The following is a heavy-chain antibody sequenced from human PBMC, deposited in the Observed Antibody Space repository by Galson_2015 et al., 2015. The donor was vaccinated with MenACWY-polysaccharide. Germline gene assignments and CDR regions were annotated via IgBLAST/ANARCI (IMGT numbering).Heavy chain of an antibody. CDR1: GGSPTAYY. V-gene: IGHV4-59*01. D-gene: IGHD5-18*01. Sequence: ETPSLPCSVSGGSPTAYYWAWVRQPPGEGLEWVCWIYYNGSTKYSPSLNSRVTISVDKSNNQFSLKLSSVTAADTAVYYCARSPGGYSSGGQIDSWGQGSLVTVSS. CDR2: IYYNGST. J-gene: IGHJ4*02. CDR3: ARSPGGYSSGGQIDS.